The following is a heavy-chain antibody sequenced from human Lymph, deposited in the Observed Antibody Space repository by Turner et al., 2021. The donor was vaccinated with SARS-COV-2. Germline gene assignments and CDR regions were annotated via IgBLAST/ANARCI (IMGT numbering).Heavy chain of an antibody. CDR3: AKDLAGTYYSSFDY. CDR2: INWSGGSI. V-gene: IGHV3-9*01. CDR1: GFTFDDYA. D-gene: IGHD1-26*01. J-gene: IGHJ4*02. Sequence: EVQLVESGGGLVQTGRSLRLSCAASGFTFDDYARHWVRQAPGKGLEWVSGINWSGGSIAYADSVKGRFTISRDNPKNSLYLQMNSLRAEDTAFYYCAKDLAGTYYSSFDYWGQGTLVTVSS.